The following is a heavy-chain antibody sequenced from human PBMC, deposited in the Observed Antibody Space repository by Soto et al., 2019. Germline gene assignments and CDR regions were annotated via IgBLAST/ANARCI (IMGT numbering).Heavy chain of an antibody. Sequence: EVQLLESGGGLVQPEGSLRLSCAASGFSFSTYAMSWVRQAPGKGLEWVSGISGSGGTTYYADSVKGRFTISRDNSKNTLYLQVSSLRAEDPAVYYCAKDQAAGGTISRYFLYWGQGTLVTVSS. D-gene: IGHD6-13*01. CDR3: AKDQAAGGTISRYFLY. V-gene: IGHV3-23*01. J-gene: IGHJ1*01. CDR2: ISGSGGTT. CDR1: GFSFSTYA.